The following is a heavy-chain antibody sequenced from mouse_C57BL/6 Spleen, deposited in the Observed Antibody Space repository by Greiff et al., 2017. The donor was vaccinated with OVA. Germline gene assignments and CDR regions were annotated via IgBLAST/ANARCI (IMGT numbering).Heavy chain of an antibody. J-gene: IGHJ2*01. CDR3: TKISSDPYFDY. D-gene: IGHD5-1-1*01. CDR1: GFTFSSYA. V-gene: IGHV5-9-1*02. CDR2: ISSGGDYI. Sequence: EVQGVESGEGLVKPGGSLKLSCAASGFTFSSYAMSWVRQTPEKRLEWVAYISSGGDYIYYADTVKGRFTISRDNARNTLYLQMSSLKSEDTAMYYCTKISSDPYFDYWGQGTTLTVSS.